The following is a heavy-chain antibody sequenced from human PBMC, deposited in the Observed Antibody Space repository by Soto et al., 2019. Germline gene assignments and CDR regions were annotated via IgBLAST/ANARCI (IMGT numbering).Heavy chain of an antibody. CDR2: ITRSGNT. D-gene: IGHD3-9*01. J-gene: IGHJ6*03. Sequence: SETLSLTCAVYGGSFSGHYWTWIRQPPGKGLEWVGEITRSGNTNYNPSLKRRVTFSADSSKNQFSLRPNSVTAADTAVYYCARTVLGPDLLADSFVDYYYYMDVWGQGTTVTVSS. V-gene: IGHV4-34*01. CDR1: GGSFSGHY. CDR3: ARTVLGPDLLADSFVDYYYYMDV.